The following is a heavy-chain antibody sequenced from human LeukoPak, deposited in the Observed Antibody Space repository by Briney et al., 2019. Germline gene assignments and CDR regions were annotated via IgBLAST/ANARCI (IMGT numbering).Heavy chain of an antibody. D-gene: IGHD2-2*01. CDR3: ARLSSTSQPFDP. Sequence: GESLKISCKGSGYSFAGYWIAWVRQMPGKGLEWMGIIYPDDSDTRYSPSFQGQVTISADKSISTAYLQWSGLKASDAAVYYCARLSSTSQPFDPWGQGTLVTVSS. CDR1: GYSFAGYW. V-gene: IGHV5-51*01. CDR2: IYPDDSDT. J-gene: IGHJ5*02.